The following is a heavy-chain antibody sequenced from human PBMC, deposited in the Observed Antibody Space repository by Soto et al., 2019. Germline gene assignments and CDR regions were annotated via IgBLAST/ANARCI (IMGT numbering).Heavy chain of an antibody. J-gene: IGHJ4*02. CDR2: ISGSGGST. CDR3: ANDYGSGGYHYGFDY. V-gene: IGHV3-23*01. D-gene: IGHD3-10*01. CDR1: GFTFSSYA. Sequence: GGSLRLSCAASGFTFSSYAMSWVRQAPGKGLEWVSAISGSGGSTYYADSVKGRFTISRDNSKNTLYLQMNSLRAEDTAVYYCANDYGSGGYHYGFDYWGQGTLVTVSS.